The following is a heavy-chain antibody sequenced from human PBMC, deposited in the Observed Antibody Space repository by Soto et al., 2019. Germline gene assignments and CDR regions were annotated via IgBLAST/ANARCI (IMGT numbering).Heavy chain of an antibody. Sequence: SETLPLTCTVSGGSISDYYWSWIRQPPGKGLEWIGYIYYSGSTYYNPSLKSRVTISVDTSKNQFSLKLSSVTAADTAVYYCARLEIYYHHGMDVWGQGTTVTVSS. J-gene: IGHJ6*02. CDR1: GGSISDYY. V-gene: IGHV4-30-4*01. CDR2: IYYSGST. CDR3: ARLEIYYHHGMDV.